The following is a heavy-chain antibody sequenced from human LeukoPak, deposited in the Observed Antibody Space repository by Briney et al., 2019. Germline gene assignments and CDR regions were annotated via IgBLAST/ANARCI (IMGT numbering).Heavy chain of an antibody. D-gene: IGHD4-17*01. J-gene: IGHJ5*02. CDR3: ARELDLYGDNWFDP. CDR2: INAGNGNT. V-gene: IGHV1-3*01. CDR1: GYTFTSYA. Sequence: GASVKVSCKASGYTFTSYAMHWVRQAPGQRLEWMGWINAGNGNTKYSQKFQGRVTITRDTSASTAYMELSSLRSEDTAVYYCARELDLYGDNWFDPWGQGTLVTVSS.